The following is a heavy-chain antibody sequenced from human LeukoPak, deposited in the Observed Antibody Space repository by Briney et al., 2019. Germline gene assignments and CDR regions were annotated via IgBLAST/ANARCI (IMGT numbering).Heavy chain of an antibody. D-gene: IGHD3-3*01. J-gene: IGHJ6*03. V-gene: IGHV4-4*07. Sequence: SETLSLTCTVSGGSISSYYWSLIRQPAGKGLEWIGRIYTSGSTNYNPSLKSRVTMSVDTSKNQFSLKLSSVTAADTAVYYCARDRRYYDFWSGFLYYYYMDVWGKGTTVTVSS. CDR1: GGSISSYY. CDR2: IYTSGST. CDR3: ARDRRYYDFWSGFLYYYYMDV.